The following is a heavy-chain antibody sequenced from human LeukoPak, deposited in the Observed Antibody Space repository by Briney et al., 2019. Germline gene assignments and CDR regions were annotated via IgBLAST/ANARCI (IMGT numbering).Heavy chain of an antibody. D-gene: IGHD6-19*01. J-gene: IGHJ3*01. CDR1: GFTFSNYA. CDR2: ISGSAGST. CDR3: AKDLAYRSGWFLGAFDV. V-gene: IGHV3-23*01. Sequence: GGSLRLPCAASGFTFSNYAMSWVRQAPGKGLEWVSGISGSAGSTYYADSVKGRFSISRDNSKNTVYLQMNRLRAEDTAAYYCAKDLAYRSGWFLGAFDVWGQGTMVTVSS.